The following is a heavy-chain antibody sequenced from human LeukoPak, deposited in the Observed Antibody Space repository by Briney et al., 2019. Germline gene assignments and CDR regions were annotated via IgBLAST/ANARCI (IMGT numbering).Heavy chain of an antibody. Sequence: GASVNVSCKASGYTFTAYYMHWVRQAPGQGLEWMGWINPHSGATNYAQKLQGRVTMTRDTSISTAYMELSRLKSDDTAMYYCARVGFANSFDSWGQGTLVAVSS. V-gene: IGHV1-2*02. D-gene: IGHD2/OR15-2a*01. CDR1: GYTFTAYY. CDR3: ARVGFANSFDS. CDR2: INPHSGAT. J-gene: IGHJ4*02.